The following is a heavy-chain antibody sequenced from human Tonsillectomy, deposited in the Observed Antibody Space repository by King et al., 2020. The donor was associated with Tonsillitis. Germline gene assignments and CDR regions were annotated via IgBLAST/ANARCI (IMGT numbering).Heavy chain of an antibody. CDR1: GYTFTGFY. Sequence: VQLVESGAEVKKPGASVKVSCKASGYTFTGFYMHWVRQAPGQGLEWMGWISPKSGGTKYAQKFQGRVTMTRDTSISTVFMDLSNLSSDDTAVYYCARXLXDXXXEVXPVAPXXYWXXXTLVTVXX. J-gene: IGHJ4*01. CDR2: ISPKSGGT. CDR3: ARXLXDXXXEVXPVAPXXY. V-gene: IGHV1-2*02.